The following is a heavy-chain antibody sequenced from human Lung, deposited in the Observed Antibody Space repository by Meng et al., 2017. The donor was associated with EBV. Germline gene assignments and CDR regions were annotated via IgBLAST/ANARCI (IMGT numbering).Heavy chain of an antibody. V-gene: IGHV4-30-4*01. J-gene: IGHJ5*02. D-gene: IGHD2-15*01. CDR1: GGSTSSGGYY. CDR2: IYYSGST. Sequence: QVKLQEAGPGLVKPSQTLALTCAGAGGSTSSGGYYWSWIRQPPGKGLEWIGYIYYSGSTQYNPSLKSRVTISVDTSKNQFSLKLTSVTAADTAVYYCARGGFCSGISCPNWFDPWGQGTLVTVSS. CDR3: ARGGFCSGISCPNWFDP.